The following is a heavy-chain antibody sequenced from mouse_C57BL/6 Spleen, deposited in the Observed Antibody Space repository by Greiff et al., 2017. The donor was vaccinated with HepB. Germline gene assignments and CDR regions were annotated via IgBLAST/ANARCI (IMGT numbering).Heavy chain of an antibody. V-gene: IGHV1-61*01. J-gene: IGHJ4*01. Sequence: QVQLKQPGAELVRPGSSVKLSCKASGYTFTSYWMDWVKQRPGQGLEWIGNIYPSDSETHYNQKFKDKATLTVDKSSSTAYMQLSSLTSEDSAVYYCAREGDSNDAMDYWGQGTSVTVSS. CDR2: IYPSDSET. CDR3: AREGDSNDAMDY. CDR1: GYTFTSYW. D-gene: IGHD2-5*01.